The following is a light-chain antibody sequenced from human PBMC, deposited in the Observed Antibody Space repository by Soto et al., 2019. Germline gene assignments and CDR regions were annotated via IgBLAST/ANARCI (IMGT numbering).Light chain of an antibody. CDR2: GAS. CDR1: QSVSSY. J-gene: IGKJ1*01. Sequence: EILMTQSPATLSVSPGERVTLSCRASQSVSSYLAWYQQKPGQPPRLLIYGASTRATGIPDRFSGSGSGTDFTLTISRLEPEDFAVYYCQQYGSSGTFGQGTKVDIK. V-gene: IGKV3-20*01. CDR3: QQYGSSGT.